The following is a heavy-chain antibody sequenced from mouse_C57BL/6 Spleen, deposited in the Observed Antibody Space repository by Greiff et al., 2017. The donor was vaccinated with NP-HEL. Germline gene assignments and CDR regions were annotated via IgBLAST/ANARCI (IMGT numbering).Heavy chain of an antibody. J-gene: IGHJ2*01. CDR1: GYTFTSYW. Sequence: VQLQQPGAELVRPGSSVKLSCKASGYTFTSYWMHWVKQRPIQGLEWIGNIDPSDSETHYTQKFKDKATLTVDKSSSTAYMQLSSLTSEDSAVYYCARGGTAQSYFDYWGQGTTLTVSS. CDR2: IDPSDSET. V-gene: IGHV1-52*01. D-gene: IGHD3-2*02. CDR3: ARGGTAQSYFDY.